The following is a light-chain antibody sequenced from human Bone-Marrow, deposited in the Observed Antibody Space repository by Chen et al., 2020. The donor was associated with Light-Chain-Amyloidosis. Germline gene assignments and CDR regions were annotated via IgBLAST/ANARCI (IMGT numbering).Light chain of an antibody. J-gene: IGLJ3*02. Sequence: SYVLTQPSSVSVAPGQTATFACGGNNIGSTSVHWYQQTPGQAPLLVVYDDSDRPSGIPARLSGYNSGHTAPLTISRVEAGYQADYYCQVWDRSSDRPVFGGGTKLPVL. CDR1: NIGSTS. V-gene: IGLV3-21*02. CDR2: DDS. CDR3: QVWDRSSDRPV.